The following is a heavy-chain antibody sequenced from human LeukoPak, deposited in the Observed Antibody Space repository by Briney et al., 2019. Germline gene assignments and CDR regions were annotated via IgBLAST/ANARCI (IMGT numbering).Heavy chain of an antibody. J-gene: IGHJ4*02. D-gene: IGHD3-10*01. Sequence: GGSLRLSCAASGFTVSNNYMSWVRQAPGKGLEWVSLIYSGGNTYYADSVKGRFTISRDNSKNMLYLQMNGLRAEDTAVYYCARDQWFGEFDWGQGTLVTVSS. CDR3: ARDQWFGEFD. V-gene: IGHV3-66*01. CDR1: GFTVSNNY. CDR2: IYSGGNT.